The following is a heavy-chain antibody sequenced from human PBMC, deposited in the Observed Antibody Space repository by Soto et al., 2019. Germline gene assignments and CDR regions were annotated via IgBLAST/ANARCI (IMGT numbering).Heavy chain of an antibody. CDR1: GFSFSSYS. J-gene: IGHJ4*02. V-gene: IGHV3-48*01. D-gene: IGHD5-12*01. CDR2: ITPSSNTI. CDR3: ATNSGATAI. Sequence: GGSLRLSCAASGFSFSSYSLNWVRQAPGKGLEWLSYITPSSNTILYADSVKGRFTISRDNAKNSLFLQMNSLRVEDTAVYYCATNSGATAIWGQGTLVTVSS.